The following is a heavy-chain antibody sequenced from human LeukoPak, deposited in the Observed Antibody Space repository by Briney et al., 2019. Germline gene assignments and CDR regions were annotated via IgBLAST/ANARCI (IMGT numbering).Heavy chain of an antibody. CDR3: ARDAQWGGDYYDSSGSRIEGDAFDI. D-gene: IGHD3-22*01. CDR1: GYTFTSYS. Sequence: GPVKVSCKASGYTFTSYSISWVRQAPGPGLEGMGWISAYNGNTNYAQNLQGRVTLNTDTPTSTAYMELRSLRSDDTAVYYCARDAQWGGDYYDSSGSRIEGDAFDIWGQGTMVTVSS. J-gene: IGHJ3*02. CDR2: ISAYNGNT. V-gene: IGHV1-18*01.